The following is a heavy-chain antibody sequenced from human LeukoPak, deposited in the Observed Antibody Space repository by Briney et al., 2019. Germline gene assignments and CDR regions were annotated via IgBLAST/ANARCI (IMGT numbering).Heavy chain of an antibody. CDR2: IYNGGST. V-gene: IGHV3-66*01. Sequence: GGSLRLSCAASGFTVSSNYMSWVRQAPGKGLEWVSVIYNGGSTYYADSVKGRFTISRDNSKNTLYLQMNSLRAGDTAVYYCAKRHSSSWYFWGQGTLVTVSS. D-gene: IGHD6-13*01. CDR3: AKRHSSSWYF. CDR1: GFTVSSNY. J-gene: IGHJ4*02.